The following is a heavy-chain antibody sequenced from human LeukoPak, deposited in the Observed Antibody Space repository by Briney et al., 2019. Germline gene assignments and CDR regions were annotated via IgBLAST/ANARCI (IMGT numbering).Heavy chain of an antibody. D-gene: IGHD4-11*01. J-gene: IGHJ4*02. CDR2: IKSKTDGGTT. Sequence: TGGSLRLSCAASGFTFTNAWMNWVRRAPGKGLEWVGRIKSKTDGGTTDYAAPVKGRFTISRDDSKNTLYLQMNSLRTEDTAVYYCTPRFPTTLTFDYWGQGTLVTVSS. V-gene: IGHV3-15*01. CDR1: GFTFTNAW. CDR3: TPRFPTTLTFDY.